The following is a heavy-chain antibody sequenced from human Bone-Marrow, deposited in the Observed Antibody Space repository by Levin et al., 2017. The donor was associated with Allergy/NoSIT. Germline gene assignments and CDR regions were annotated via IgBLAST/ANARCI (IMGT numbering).Heavy chain of an antibody. Sequence: TSSETLSLTCTVSGGSIRSSGYFWGWVRQTPGKGLEWIGSIYYSGATHYSLSLESRATISEDTSKNQFSLNLTSVTAADTAVYYCTRLFGYYMDVWGKGTTVIVSS. V-gene: IGHV4-39*01. J-gene: IGHJ6*03. CDR2: IYYSGAT. CDR1: GGSIRSSGYF. CDR3: TRLFGYYMDV. D-gene: IGHD3-3*01.